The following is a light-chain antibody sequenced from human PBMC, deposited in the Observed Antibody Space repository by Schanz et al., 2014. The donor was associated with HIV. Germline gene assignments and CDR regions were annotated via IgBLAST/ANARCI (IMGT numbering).Light chain of an antibody. Sequence: DIQMTQSPSSLSASVGDRVTITCRASQGIGNDLGWYQQRPGKAPKRLIYAASTLQSGVPSRFSGSGSGTEFTLTISSLQPDDFATYYCQQYNSYPWTFGQGTKVEIK. J-gene: IGKJ1*01. CDR1: QGIGND. V-gene: IGKV1-17*01. CDR3: QQYNSYPWT. CDR2: AAS.